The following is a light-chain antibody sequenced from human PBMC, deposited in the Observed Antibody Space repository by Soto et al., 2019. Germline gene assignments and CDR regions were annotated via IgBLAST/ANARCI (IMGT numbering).Light chain of an antibody. Sequence: QSVLTQPPSVSWAPGQRVTISCTGTSSNIGAGYDVHWYQQLPGTAPKLLSYGNTNRPSGVPDRFSGSKSGTSASLAITGLQAEDEGDYYCQSYDSSLSGAVFGEGTQLTVL. CDR1: SSNIGAGYD. V-gene: IGLV1-40*01. CDR2: GNT. J-gene: IGLJ7*01. CDR3: QSYDSSLSGAV.